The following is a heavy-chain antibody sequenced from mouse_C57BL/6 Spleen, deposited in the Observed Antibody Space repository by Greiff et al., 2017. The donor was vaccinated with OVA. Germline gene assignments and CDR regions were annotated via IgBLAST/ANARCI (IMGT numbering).Heavy chain of an antibody. CDR2: LSSGSSTI. Sequence: EVKLVESGGGLVKPGGSLKLSCAASGFTFSDYGMHWVRQAPEKGLEWVAYLSSGSSTIYYADTVKGRFTISRDNAKNTLFLQMTSLRSEYTAMYYCASYDYDEGFAYWGQGTLVTVSA. CDR3: ASYDYDEGFAY. CDR1: GFTFSDYG. V-gene: IGHV5-17*01. J-gene: IGHJ3*01. D-gene: IGHD2-4*01.